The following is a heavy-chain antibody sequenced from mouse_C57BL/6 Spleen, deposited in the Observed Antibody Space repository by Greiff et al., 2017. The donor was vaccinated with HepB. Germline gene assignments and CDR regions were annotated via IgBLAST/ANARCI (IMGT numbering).Heavy chain of an antibody. CDR2: INPNNGGT. V-gene: IGHV1-26*01. J-gene: IGHJ1*03. CDR1: GYTFTDYY. D-gene: IGHD2-3*01. Sequence: EVQLQQSGPELVKPGASVKISCKASGYTFTDYYMNWVKQSHGQSLEWIGDINPNNGGTSYNQKFKGKATLTVDKSSSTAYMELRSLTSEDSAVYYYAATDGYCVRYFDVWGTGTTVTVSS. CDR3: AATDGYCVRYFDV.